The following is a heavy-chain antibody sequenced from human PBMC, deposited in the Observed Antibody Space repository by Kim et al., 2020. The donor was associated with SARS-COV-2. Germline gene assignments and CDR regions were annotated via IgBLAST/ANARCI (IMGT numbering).Heavy chain of an antibody. CDR3: ARPVTSGSYYQWWFDP. D-gene: IGHD1-26*01. V-gene: IGHV3-53*01. Sequence: GGSLRLSCAASGFTVSSNYMSWVRQAPGKGLEWVSVIYSGGSTYYADSVKGRFTISRDNSENTLYLQMNSLRVEDTAVYYCARPVTSGSYYQWWFDPWGQGALVTVSS. J-gene: IGHJ5*02. CDR1: GFTVSSNY. CDR2: IYSGGST.